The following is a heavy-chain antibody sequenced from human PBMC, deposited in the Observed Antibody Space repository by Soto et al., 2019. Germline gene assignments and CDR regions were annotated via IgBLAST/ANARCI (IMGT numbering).Heavy chain of an antibody. CDR3: AKVKYDSSGYYRNFDY. Sequence: QVQLVQSGADVKKPGSSVKVSCKASGGTFSSYAISWVRQAPGQGLEWEGGIIPRFGTANYAQKFQGRVTITADESTSTAYMELSSLRSEDTAMYYCAKVKYDSSGYYRNFDYWGQGTLVTVSS. J-gene: IGHJ4*02. CDR1: GGTFSSYA. CDR2: IIPRFGTA. V-gene: IGHV1-69*01. D-gene: IGHD3-22*01.